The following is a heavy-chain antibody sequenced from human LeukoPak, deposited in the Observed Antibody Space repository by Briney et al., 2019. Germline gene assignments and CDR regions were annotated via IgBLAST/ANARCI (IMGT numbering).Heavy chain of an antibody. CDR1: GYSFTSYW. Sequence: GESLEISCKGSGYSFTSYWIGWVRQMPGKGLEWMGIIYPGDSDTRYSPSFQGQVTISADKSISTAYLQWSSLKASDTAMYYCARRSHRWLQLGERGYYFDYWGQGTLVTVSS. J-gene: IGHJ4*02. V-gene: IGHV5-51*01. D-gene: IGHD5-24*01. CDR2: IYPGDSDT. CDR3: ARRSHRWLQLGERGYYFDY.